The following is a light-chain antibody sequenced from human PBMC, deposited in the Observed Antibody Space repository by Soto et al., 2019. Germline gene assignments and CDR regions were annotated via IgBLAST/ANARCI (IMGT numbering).Light chain of an antibody. Sequence: DIVMTQFPLSLPVTPGEPASISCRSSQSLLQSNGYNYLDWYLQKPGQSPQLLIYLGSNRASGVPDRFSGSGSGTDFTLKISRVEAGDVGVYYCMQALQTWTFGQGTKVDIK. CDR1: QSLLQSNGYNY. J-gene: IGKJ1*01. CDR2: LGS. V-gene: IGKV2-28*01. CDR3: MQALQTWT.